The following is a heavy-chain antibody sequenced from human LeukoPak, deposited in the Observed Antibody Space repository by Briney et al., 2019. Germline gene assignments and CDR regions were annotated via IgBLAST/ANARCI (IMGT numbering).Heavy chain of an antibody. V-gene: IGHV5-51*01. CDR2: IYPGDSDT. Sequence: GESLKSSCKGSGYSFTSYWIGWVRQMPGKGLEWMGIIYPGDSDTRYSPSFQGQVTISAGKSISTAYLQWSSLKASDTAMYYCARGADIVVVAFDYWGQGTLVTVSS. D-gene: IGHD2-15*01. CDR1: GYSFTSYW. J-gene: IGHJ4*02. CDR3: ARGADIVVVAFDY.